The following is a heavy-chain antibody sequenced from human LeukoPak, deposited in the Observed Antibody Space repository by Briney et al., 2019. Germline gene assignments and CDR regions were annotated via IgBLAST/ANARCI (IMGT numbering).Heavy chain of an antibody. CDR1: GYTLTSYD. CDR2: MNPNSGRT. CDR3: TRHISNSGHRGAFDI. Sequence: ASVKVSCKASGYTLTSYDINWVRQATGQGLEWMGWMNPNSGRTGYAQDFQGRITITRNTSISTAYMELSSLRSEDTAVYYCTRHISNSGHRGAFDIWGQGTMVTVSS. J-gene: IGHJ3*02. D-gene: IGHD1-26*01. V-gene: IGHV1-8*01.